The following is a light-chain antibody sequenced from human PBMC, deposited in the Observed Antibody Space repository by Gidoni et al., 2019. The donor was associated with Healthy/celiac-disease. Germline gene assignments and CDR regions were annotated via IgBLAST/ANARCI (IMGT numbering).Light chain of an antibody. Sequence: GSPGQSITISCTGTSSDVGGYNYVSWYQQHPGKAPKLMIYEVSNRPSWVSNRFSGSKSGNTASLTISGLQAEDEADYYCSSYTSSSSVVFGGGTKLTVL. CDR1: SSDVGGYNY. V-gene: IGLV2-14*01. J-gene: IGLJ2*01. CDR3: SSYTSSSSVV. CDR2: EVS.